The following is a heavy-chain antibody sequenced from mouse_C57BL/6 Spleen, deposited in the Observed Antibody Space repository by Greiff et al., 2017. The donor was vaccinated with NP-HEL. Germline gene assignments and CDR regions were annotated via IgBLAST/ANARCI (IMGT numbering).Heavy chain of an antibody. D-gene: IGHD2-4*01. CDR3: ARSWTEYDYLYVDY. CDR2: INPNNGGT. Sequence: EVQLQQSGPELVKPGASVKISCKASGYTFTDYYMNWVKQSHGKSLEWIGDINPNNGGTSYNQKFKGKATLTVAKSSSTAYMELRSLTSEDSAVYYCARSWTEYDYLYVDYGGQGTTLTVSS. J-gene: IGHJ2*01. CDR1: GYTFTDYY. V-gene: IGHV1-26*01.